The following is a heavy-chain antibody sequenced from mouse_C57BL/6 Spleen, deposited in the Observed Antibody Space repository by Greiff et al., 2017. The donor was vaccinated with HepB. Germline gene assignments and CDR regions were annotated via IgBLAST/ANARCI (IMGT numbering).Heavy chain of an antibody. Sequence: VQLQQSGPELVKPGASVKMSCKASGYTFTDYNMHWVKQSHGKSLEWIGYINPNNGGTSYNQKFKGKATLTVNKSSSTAYMELRSLTSEDSAVYYCARSGDYDSLFDYWGQGTTLTVSS. CDR3: ARSGDYDSLFDY. CDR1: GYTFTDYN. D-gene: IGHD2-4*01. V-gene: IGHV1-22*01. CDR2: INPNNGGT. J-gene: IGHJ2*01.